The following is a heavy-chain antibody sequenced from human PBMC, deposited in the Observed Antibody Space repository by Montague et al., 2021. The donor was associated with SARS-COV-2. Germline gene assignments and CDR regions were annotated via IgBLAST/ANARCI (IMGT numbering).Heavy chain of an antibody. CDR3: ARFACRLLFIASYYCMDV. CDR1: GGSISGYY. D-gene: IGHD2-2*01. V-gene: IGHV4-34*12. Sequence: SETLSLTCAVSGGSISGYYWSWIRQPPGKGLEWIGEIIYRGSTNYNPSLKSRVTISIDTSKNQFSLKLSSVTAADTAVYYCARFACRLLFIASYYCMDVWGQGTTVTVSS. CDR2: IIYRGST. J-gene: IGHJ6*02.